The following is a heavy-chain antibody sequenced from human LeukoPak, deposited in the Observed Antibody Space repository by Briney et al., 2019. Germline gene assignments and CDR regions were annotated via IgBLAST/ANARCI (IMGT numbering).Heavy chain of an antibody. V-gene: IGHV1-69*04. CDR2: IIPILGIA. CDR3: ARDRPGIAVAGTFDY. D-gene: IGHD6-19*01. Sequence: ASVKVSCKASGGTFSSYAISWVRQAPGQGLEWMGRIIPILGIANCAQKFQGRVTITADKSTSTAYMELSSLRSEDTAVYYCARDRPGIAVAGTFDYWGQGTLVTVSS. J-gene: IGHJ4*02. CDR1: GGTFSSYA.